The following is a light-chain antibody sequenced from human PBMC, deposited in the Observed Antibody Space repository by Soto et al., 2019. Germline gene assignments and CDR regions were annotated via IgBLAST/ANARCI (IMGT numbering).Light chain of an antibody. CDR1: SSNIGSGYD. V-gene: IGLV1-40*01. CDR2: ANI. Sequence: QSVLTQPPSVSGAPGQRVTISCTGSSSNIGSGYDVHWYQQLPGTAPKLLIYANINRPSGVPERFSGSKSGASASLAITGLQAEDEADYYCQSYDISLDWVFGGGTQLTVL. J-gene: IGLJ3*02. CDR3: QSYDISLDWV.